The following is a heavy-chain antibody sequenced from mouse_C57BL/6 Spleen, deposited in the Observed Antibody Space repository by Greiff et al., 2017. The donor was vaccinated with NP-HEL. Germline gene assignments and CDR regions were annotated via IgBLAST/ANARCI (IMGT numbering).Heavy chain of an antibody. D-gene: IGHD2-5*01. CDR2: IWSDGST. CDR1: GFSLTSYG. V-gene: IGHV2-6-1*01. J-gene: IGHJ2*01. CDR3: ARHKSNYAPFDY. Sequence: QVQLQQSGPGLVAPSHCLSITCTVSGFSLTSYGVHWVRQPPGKGLEWLVVIWSDGSTTYNSALKSRLSISKDNSKSQVFLKMNSLQTDDTAMYYCARHKSNYAPFDYWGQGTTLTVSS.